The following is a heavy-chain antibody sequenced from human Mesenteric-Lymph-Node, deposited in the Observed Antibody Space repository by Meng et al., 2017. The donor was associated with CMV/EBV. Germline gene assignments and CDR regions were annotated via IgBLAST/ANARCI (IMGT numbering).Heavy chain of an antibody. Sequence: GGSLRLSCEASGFTFSRYWMHWVRQAPGKGLEWVAFIRYDGSNKYYADSVKGRFTLSRDNSKNTLYLQMNSLRAEDTAVYYCAKEVTRTGKNTAAAGPELVIGGLDYWGQGTLVTVSS. D-gene: IGHD6-13*01. CDR3: AKEVTRTGKNTAAAGPELVIGGLDY. V-gene: IGHV3-30*02. J-gene: IGHJ4*02. CDR1: GFTFSRYW. CDR2: IRYDGSNK.